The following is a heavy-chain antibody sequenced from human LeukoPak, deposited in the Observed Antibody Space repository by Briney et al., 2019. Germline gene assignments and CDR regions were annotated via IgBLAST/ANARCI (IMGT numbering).Heavy chain of an antibody. CDR1: GDSVSSNSSA. J-gene: IGHJ4*02. Sequence: SQTLSLTCAISGDSVSSNSSAWNWIRQSPSRGLEWLGRTYYRSKWYNDYAVSVKSRVTFNPDTSQNQFSLKLNSVTPEDTGVYYCARTSVAAAGSIDYWGQGTLVTVSS. D-gene: IGHD6-13*01. CDR2: TYYRSKWYN. V-gene: IGHV6-1*01. CDR3: ARTSVAAAGSIDY.